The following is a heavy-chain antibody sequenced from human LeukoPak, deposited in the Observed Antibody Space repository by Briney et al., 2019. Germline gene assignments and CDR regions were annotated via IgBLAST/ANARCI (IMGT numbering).Heavy chain of an antibody. Sequence: ASVKVSCKASGYTFTSYDINWVRQATGQGLEWMGWMNPNSGNTGCAQKFQGRVTVTRNTSISSAYMELSSLRSEDTAVYYCAREERDYYYYYGMDVWGQGTTVTVSS. V-gene: IGHV1-8*01. CDR3: AREERDYYYYYGMDV. D-gene: IGHD1-26*01. CDR2: MNPNSGNT. CDR1: GYTFTSYD. J-gene: IGHJ6*02.